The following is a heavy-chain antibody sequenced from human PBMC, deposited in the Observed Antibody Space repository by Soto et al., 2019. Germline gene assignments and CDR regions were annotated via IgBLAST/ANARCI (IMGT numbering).Heavy chain of an antibody. Sequence: GGSLRLSCAASGFTFSSYGMHWVRQAPGKGLEWVAVIWYDGSNKYYADSVKGRFTISRDNSKNTLYLQMNSLRAEDTAVYYCARIQSSTVTFFQHWGQGTLVTVSS. V-gene: IGHV3-33*01. J-gene: IGHJ1*01. CDR3: ARIQSSTVTFFQH. CDR2: IWYDGSNK. D-gene: IGHD4-17*01. CDR1: GFTFSSYG.